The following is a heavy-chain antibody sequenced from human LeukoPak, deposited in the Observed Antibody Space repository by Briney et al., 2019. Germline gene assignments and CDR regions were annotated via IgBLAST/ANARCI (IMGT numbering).Heavy chain of an antibody. D-gene: IGHD2-15*01. CDR3: AQYCNGASCTNGGLGY. V-gene: IGHV3-23*01. CDR1: GFTFSSNA. J-gene: IGHJ4*02. Sequence: GAPGSPSGASGFTFSSNALSWVRQAPGKGLEWVFGIRCKGGNTFYGDSVKGRVTVFRDNSKNTLFLQMNSLRTDDTAVYYCAQYCNGASCTNGGLGYWGQGTLVTVSS. CDR2: IRCKGGNT.